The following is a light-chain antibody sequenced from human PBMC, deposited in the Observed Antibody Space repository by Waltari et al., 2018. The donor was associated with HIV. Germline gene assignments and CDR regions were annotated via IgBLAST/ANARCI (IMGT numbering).Light chain of an antibody. CDR3: QQYSSSPYT. Sequence: IVLTQSPQTLSLSPGERATLSCRASQNVSSDYLAWYRQRPGQAPRLVIYGVSNRATDIPDRITGSGSGTDFTFTINGLELEDVVLYYCQQYSSSPYTFGQGTKLQIK. J-gene: IGKJ2*01. CDR2: GVS. CDR1: QNVSSDY. V-gene: IGKV3-20*01.